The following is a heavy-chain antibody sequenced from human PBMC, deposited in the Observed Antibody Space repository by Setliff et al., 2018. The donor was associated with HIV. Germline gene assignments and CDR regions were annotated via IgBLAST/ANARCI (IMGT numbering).Heavy chain of an antibody. CDR1: GGSISSYY. J-gene: IGHJ3*02. Sequence: SETLSLTCTVSGGSISSYYWSWIRQPPGKGLEWIGYIYYSGSTTYNPSLKSRVTISVDTYKNQFSLKLSSVAAADTAVYYCARNPCSGGSCPDAFDIWGQGTMVTVSS. V-gene: IGHV4-59*01. D-gene: IGHD2-15*01. CDR3: ARNPCSGGSCPDAFDI. CDR2: IYYSGST.